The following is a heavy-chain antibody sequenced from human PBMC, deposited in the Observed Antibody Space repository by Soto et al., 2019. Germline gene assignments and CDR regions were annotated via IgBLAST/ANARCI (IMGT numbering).Heavy chain of an antibody. V-gene: IGHV1-3*01. CDR2: INAGNDNT. J-gene: IGHJ6*02. D-gene: IGHD3-10*01. CDR3: ARVGHYYYGMDV. Sequence: QVQLVQSGAEVKKPGASVKVSCKASGYTFTTYVMHWVRQAPGQRLEWMGWINAGNDNTKYSQKFQGRVTITRDTSASTVYMELSSLSSEDTAVYYCARVGHYYYGMDVWGQGTTGTVSS. CDR1: GYTFTTYV.